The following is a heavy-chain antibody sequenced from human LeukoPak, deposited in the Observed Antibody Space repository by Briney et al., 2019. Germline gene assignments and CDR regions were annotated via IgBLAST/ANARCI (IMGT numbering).Heavy chain of an antibody. V-gene: IGHV3-7*01. CDR2: LKQSGNEK. Sequence: PGGSLRLSCAASEFSFSTYCMSWVRQAPGKGLEWVDNLKQSGNEKYYVDSVKGRFTISRDKDKNSLYLQMNSLRAEDTALYSCARVAATGNYWYFDLWGRGTLITVSS. J-gene: IGHJ2*01. CDR3: ARVAATGNYWYFDL. CDR1: EFSFSTYC. D-gene: IGHD6-13*01.